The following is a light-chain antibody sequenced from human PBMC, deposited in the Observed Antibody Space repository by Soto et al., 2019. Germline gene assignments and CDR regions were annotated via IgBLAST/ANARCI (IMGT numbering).Light chain of an antibody. CDR1: QSVSSNY. CDR3: QQYGSSPIT. Sequence: EIVLTQSPGTLSLSPGDRATLSCRASQSVSSNYLAWYQQIPGQAPRLLIYGVSSRAAGIPDRFSGSGSGTDFTLTISRLEPEDFAVYYCQQYGSSPITFGQGTRLEI. V-gene: IGKV3-20*01. CDR2: GVS. J-gene: IGKJ5*01.